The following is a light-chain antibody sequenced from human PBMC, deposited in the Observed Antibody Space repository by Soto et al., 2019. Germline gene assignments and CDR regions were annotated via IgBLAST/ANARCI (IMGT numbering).Light chain of an antibody. V-gene: IGKV1-39*01. CDR2: SAS. J-gene: IGKJ1*01. CDR1: QSISRY. Sequence: DIQMTQSPSSLSASVGDRVTVTCRAGQSISRYLNWYQQRPGKAPKLLIYSASTLQTGVPSRFSGSGSGTDFTLTISRLEPEDFAVYYCQQYGSSARTFGQGTKVEIK. CDR3: QQYGSSART.